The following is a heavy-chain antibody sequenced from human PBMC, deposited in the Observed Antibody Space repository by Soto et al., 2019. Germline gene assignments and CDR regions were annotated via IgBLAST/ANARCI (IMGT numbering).Heavy chain of an antibody. D-gene: IGHD3-10*01. CDR3: ARHSPPCLYGSGPWAV. V-gene: IGHV4-61*05. CDR2: IYSSGST. CDR1: GGSISSSSYY. Sequence: LPETLSLTCTVSGGSISSSSYYCGWIRQPPAKGLEWIGYIYSSGSTNYNPSLNSRVTISVDTSKNQFSLKLSSLSAADTAVCYCARHSPPCLYGSGPWAVWGQGTTVTVS. J-gene: IGHJ6*02.